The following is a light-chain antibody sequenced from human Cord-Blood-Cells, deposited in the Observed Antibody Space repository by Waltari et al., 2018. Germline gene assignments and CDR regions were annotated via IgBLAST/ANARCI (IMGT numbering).Light chain of an antibody. Sequence: AIQMTQSPSSLSASVGDRVTITCRASQGIRNDLGWYQQKPGKAPKLLIYAASSLQSGXXXXXXXXXSGTDFTLTISSLQPEDFATYYCLQDYNYPWTFGQGTKVEIK. CDR2: AAS. CDR1: QGIRND. CDR3: LQDYNYPWT. V-gene: IGKV1-6*01. J-gene: IGKJ1*01.